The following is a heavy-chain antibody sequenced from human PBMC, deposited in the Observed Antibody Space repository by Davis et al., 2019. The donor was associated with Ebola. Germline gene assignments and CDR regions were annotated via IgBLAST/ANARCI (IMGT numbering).Heavy chain of an antibody. Sequence: GESLKISCAASGFTFSDSAMHWVRQAPSKALEWVAVISHDGSNQYYADSVRGRFTISRDNSKNTLYLQMNSLRAEDTAIYYCAKGNQAGYPTTFDYWGQGTLVTVSS. CDR2: ISHDGSNQ. V-gene: IGHV3-30*18. CDR1: GFTFSDSA. J-gene: IGHJ4*02. CDR3: AKGNQAGYPTTFDY. D-gene: IGHD3-9*01.